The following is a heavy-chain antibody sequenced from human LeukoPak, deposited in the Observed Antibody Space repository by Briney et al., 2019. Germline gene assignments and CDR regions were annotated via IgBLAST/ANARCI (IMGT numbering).Heavy chain of an antibody. Sequence: SGTLSLTCTVSGASISRSDYFWGWIRQPPGKGLEWIGSVYYSGSTYYSPSLKGRVTISVDTSKKQFSLKLNSVTAADTAVYYCARSSEYGDPFNYWGQGTLVTLST. D-gene: IGHD4-17*01. CDR1: GASISRSDYF. J-gene: IGHJ4*02. CDR3: ARSSEYGDPFNY. V-gene: IGHV4-39*01. CDR2: VYYSGST.